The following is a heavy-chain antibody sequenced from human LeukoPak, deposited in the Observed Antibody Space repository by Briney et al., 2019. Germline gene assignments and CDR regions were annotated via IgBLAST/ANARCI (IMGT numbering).Heavy chain of an antibody. CDR3: ARDYGDYVGKHYYYGMDV. J-gene: IGHJ6*02. D-gene: IGHD4-17*01. CDR1: GCSISSGDYT. V-gene: IGHV4-30-4*01. CDR2: IDYSGST. Sequence: KASQTLSLTCTVSGCSISSGDYTWSRLAPPQGQGLEWIGNIDYSGSTYYNPSLKSRVTISVDTSKNQFSLKLSSVTAADTAVYYCARDYGDYVGKHYYYGMDVWGQGTTVTVSS.